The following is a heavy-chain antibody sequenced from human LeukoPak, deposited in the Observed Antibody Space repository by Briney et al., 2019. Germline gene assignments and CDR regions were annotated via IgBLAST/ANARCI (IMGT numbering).Heavy chain of an antibody. Sequence: GASVKVSCKASGYTFTSYGISWVRQAPGQGLEWMGWISAYNGNTNYAQKLQGRVTMTTDTSTSTAYMELRSLRSDDTAVYYCARISPLYSYGSGKNWFDPWGQGTLVTVSS. CDR1: GYTFTSYG. J-gene: IGHJ5*02. D-gene: IGHD3-10*01. CDR3: ARISPLYSYGSGKNWFDP. V-gene: IGHV1-18*01. CDR2: ISAYNGNT.